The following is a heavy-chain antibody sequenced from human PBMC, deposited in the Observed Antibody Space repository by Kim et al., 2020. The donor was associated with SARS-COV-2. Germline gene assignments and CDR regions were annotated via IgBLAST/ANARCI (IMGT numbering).Heavy chain of an antibody. Sequence: SETLSLTCTVSGGSVSSGSYYWSWIRQPPGKGLEWIGYIYYSGSTNYNPSLKSRVTISVDTSKNQFSLKLSSVTAADTAVYYCARVIYSSSWPFDYWGQGTLVTVSS. CDR3: ARVIYSSSWPFDY. CDR1: GGSVSSGSYY. V-gene: IGHV4-61*01. D-gene: IGHD6-13*01. J-gene: IGHJ4*02. CDR2: IYYSGST.